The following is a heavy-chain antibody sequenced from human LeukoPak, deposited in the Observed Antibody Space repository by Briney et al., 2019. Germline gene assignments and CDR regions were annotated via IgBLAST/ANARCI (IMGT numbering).Heavy chain of an antibody. CDR3: TSWGDTTAEYFQR. CDR1: GFTFNRCW. Sequence: GGSLRLSCVVSGFTFNRCWMNWVRQAPGKGLEWVAHINPDGRDTYYVDSVKGRFTISRDYAQNSMYLQMNSLRVEDTAVYYCTSWGDTTAEYFQRWGQGTLVTVSP. V-gene: IGHV3-7*01. J-gene: IGHJ1*01. CDR2: INPDGRDT. D-gene: IGHD2-21*02.